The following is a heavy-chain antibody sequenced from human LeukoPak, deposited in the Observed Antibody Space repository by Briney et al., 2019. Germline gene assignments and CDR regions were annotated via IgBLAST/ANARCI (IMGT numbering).Heavy chain of an antibody. CDR1: GGSIESYY. CDR3: ARGVVTAMVFNFDY. J-gene: IGHJ4*02. Sequence: PSGTLSLTCSVSGGSIESYYWSWIRQPPGKGLEFIGYIAASGTTKHNPSLKSRVTLSMDTSKNQFSLKLRSVTAADTAVYFCARGVVTAMVFNFDYWGQGTLVTVSS. D-gene: IGHD5-18*01. V-gene: IGHV4-4*08. CDR2: IAASGTT.